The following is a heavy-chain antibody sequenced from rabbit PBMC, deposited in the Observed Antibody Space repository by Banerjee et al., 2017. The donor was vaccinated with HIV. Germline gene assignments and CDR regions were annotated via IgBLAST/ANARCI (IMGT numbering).Heavy chain of an antibody. J-gene: IGHJ4*01. CDR1: GFSFSNSYY. D-gene: IGHD4-1*01. CDR2: IAAGSSGST. V-gene: IGHV1S45*01. CDR3: ARDLAGVIGWNFGL. Sequence: QEQLEESGGDLVKPEGSLTLTCTASGFSFSNSYYMCWVRQAPGKGLEWIGCIAAGSSGSTYYASWAKGRFTISKTSSTTVTLQMTSLTAADTATYFCARDLAGVIGWNFGLWGPGTLVTVS.